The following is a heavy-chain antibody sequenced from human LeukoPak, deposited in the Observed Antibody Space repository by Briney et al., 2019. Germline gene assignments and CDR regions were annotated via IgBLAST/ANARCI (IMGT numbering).Heavy chain of an antibody. Sequence: GGSLRLSCAASGFTFSSYSMNWVRQAPGKGLEWVSYISSSSSTIYYADSVKGRFTISRDNAKNSLYLQMNSLRAEDTAVYYCARENSVVRVYYFDYWGQGTLVTVSS. V-gene: IGHV3-48*01. J-gene: IGHJ4*02. CDR2: ISSSSSTI. CDR1: GFTFSSYS. D-gene: IGHD3-10*01. CDR3: ARENSVVRVYYFDY.